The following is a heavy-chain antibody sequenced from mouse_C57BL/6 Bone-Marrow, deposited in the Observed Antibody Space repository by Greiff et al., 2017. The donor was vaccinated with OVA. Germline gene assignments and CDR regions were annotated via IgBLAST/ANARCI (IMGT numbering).Heavy chain of an antibody. J-gene: IGHJ3*01. D-gene: IGHD2-4*01. Sequence: QVHVKQSGAELARPGASVKLSCKASGYTFTSYGISWVKQRTGQGLEWIGEIYPRSGNTYYNEKFKGKATLTADKSSSTAYMELRSLTSEDSAVYFCARAAYDYDVGAYWGQGTLVTVSA. V-gene: IGHV1-81*01. CDR1: GYTFTSYG. CDR3: ARAAYDYDVGAY. CDR2: IYPRSGNT.